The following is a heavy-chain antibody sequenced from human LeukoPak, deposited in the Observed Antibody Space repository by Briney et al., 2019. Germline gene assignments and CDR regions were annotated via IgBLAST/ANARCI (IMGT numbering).Heavy chain of an antibody. CDR2: IYYSGST. Sequence: PSETLSLTCTVSGGSISSYYWSWIRQSPGKGLEWIGYIYYSGSTNYNPSLKSRVTISVDTSKNQFSLKLSSVTAADTAVYYCARAGRTITIFGVVIRDAFDIWGQGTMVTVSS. CDR1: GGSISSYY. CDR3: ARAGRTITIFGVVIRDAFDI. J-gene: IGHJ3*02. D-gene: IGHD3-3*01. V-gene: IGHV4-59*12.